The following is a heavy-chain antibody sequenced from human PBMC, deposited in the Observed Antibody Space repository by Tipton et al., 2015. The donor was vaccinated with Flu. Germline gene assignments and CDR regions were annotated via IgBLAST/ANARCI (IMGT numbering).Heavy chain of an antibody. CDR2: IYYSGST. CDR3: ARRVRDAFDI. CDR1: GGSISNYY. D-gene: IGHD6-6*01. J-gene: IGHJ3*02. V-gene: IGHV4-59*08. Sequence: TLSLTCTVSGGSISNYYWSWIRQPPGKGLEWIGYIYYSGSTNYNPSLKSRVTISVDTSKNQFSLKLSSVTAADTAVYYCARRVRDAFDIWGQGTMVTVSS.